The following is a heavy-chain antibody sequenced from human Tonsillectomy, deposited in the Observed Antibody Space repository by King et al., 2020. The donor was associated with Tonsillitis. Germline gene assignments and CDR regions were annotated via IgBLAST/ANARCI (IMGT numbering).Heavy chain of an antibody. CDR2: ISGGGAHT. J-gene: IGHJ4*02. CDR1: GFTFDNYA. Sequence: VQLVESGGGLVQPGGSLRLSCAASGFTFDNYAMTWVRQAPGEGLEWVSSISGGGAHTYYADSMKGRFTISRDKSKNTLYLQMNSLRAEDTAVYFCAKDGGGWYTSGWYYFDYWGQGTLVTVSS. D-gene: IGHD6-19*01. V-gene: IGHV3-23*04. CDR3: AKDGGGWYTSGWYYFDY.